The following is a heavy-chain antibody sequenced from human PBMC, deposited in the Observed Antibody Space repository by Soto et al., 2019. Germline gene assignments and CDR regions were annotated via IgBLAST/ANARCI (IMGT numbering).Heavy chain of an antibody. CDR3: ARDESYDILTGYYTPQRFDY. J-gene: IGHJ4*02. D-gene: IGHD3-9*01. V-gene: IGHV3-7*01. CDR1: GFTFSSYW. Sequence: GGSLRLSCAVSGFTFSSYWMSWVRQAPGKGLEWLANIKQDGSEKYYVDSVKRRFTISRDNAKNSLYLQMNSLRAEDTAVYYCARDESYDILTGYYTPQRFDYWGQGSLVTVSS. CDR2: IKQDGSEK.